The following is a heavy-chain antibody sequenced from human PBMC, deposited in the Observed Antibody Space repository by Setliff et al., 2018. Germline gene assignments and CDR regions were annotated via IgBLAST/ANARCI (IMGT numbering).Heavy chain of an antibody. CDR3: ARDLLYSGSYFGYYYGMDV. CDR1: GYTFTGYY. D-gene: IGHD1-26*01. Sequence: ASVTVSCKASGYTFTGYYMHWVRQAPGQGLEWMGWINPNSGGTNYAQKFQGWVTMTRDTSISTAYMELSRLRSDDTAVYYCARDLLYSGSYFGYYYGMDVWGQGTTVTV. V-gene: IGHV1-2*04. J-gene: IGHJ6*02. CDR2: INPNSGGT.